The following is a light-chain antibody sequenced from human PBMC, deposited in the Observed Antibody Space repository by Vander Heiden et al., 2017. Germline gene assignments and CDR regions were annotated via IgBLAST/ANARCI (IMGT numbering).Light chain of an antibody. Sequence: DIVMTQSPLSLPVTPGEPAYLSCRSSQSLLHSNGYNYLDLYLQKPGQSPQLLIYLGSNRASGVPDRFSGSGSGTDFTLKISRVEAEDVGVYYCMQALQTPVTFGPGTKVDIK. V-gene: IGKV2-28*01. CDR2: LGS. CDR1: QSLLHSNGYNY. J-gene: IGKJ3*01. CDR3: MQALQTPVT.